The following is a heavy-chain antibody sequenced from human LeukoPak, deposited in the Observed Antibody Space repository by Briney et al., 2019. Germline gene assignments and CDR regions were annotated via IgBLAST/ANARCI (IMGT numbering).Heavy chain of an antibody. V-gene: IGHV1-18*01. CDR3: ARGNIAVAGSHFDY. Sequence: GASVKVSRKASGYTFTSYGISWVRQAPGQGLEWMGWISAYNGNTNYAQKLQGRVTMTTDTSTSTAYMELRNLRSDDTAVYYCARGNIAVAGSHFDYWGQGTLVTVSS. D-gene: IGHD6-19*01. J-gene: IGHJ4*02. CDR1: GYTFTSYG. CDR2: ISAYNGNT.